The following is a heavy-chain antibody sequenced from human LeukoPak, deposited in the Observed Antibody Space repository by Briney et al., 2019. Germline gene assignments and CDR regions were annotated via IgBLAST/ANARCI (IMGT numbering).Heavy chain of an antibody. Sequence: GGSLRLSCAASGFTFSSYEMNWVRQAPGKGLEWVSLISGDGGSTYYADSVKGRFTISRDNSKNSLYLQMNSLRTEDTALYYCAKGVTTVVTHWGQGTLVTVSS. CDR1: GFTFSSYE. CDR3: AKGVTTVVTH. CDR2: ISGDGGST. D-gene: IGHD4-23*01. J-gene: IGHJ4*02. V-gene: IGHV3-43*02.